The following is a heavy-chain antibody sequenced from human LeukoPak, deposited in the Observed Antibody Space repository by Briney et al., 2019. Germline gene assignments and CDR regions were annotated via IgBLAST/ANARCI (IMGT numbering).Heavy chain of an antibody. Sequence: GGSLRLSCAASGFTFSSYGMHWVRQAPGKGLEWVAVISFDGSNKYYADSVKGRFTISRDNSKNTLYLHMNSLRAEDSAVYYCATIVVVVNWGQGTLITVSS. V-gene: IGHV3-30*03. J-gene: IGHJ4*02. D-gene: IGHD2-15*01. CDR3: ATIVVVVN. CDR2: ISFDGSNK. CDR1: GFTFSSYG.